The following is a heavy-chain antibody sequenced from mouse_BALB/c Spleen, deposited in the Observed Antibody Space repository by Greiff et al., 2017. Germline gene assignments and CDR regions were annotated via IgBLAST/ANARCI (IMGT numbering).Heavy chain of an antibody. V-gene: IGHV14-3*02. CDR2: IDPANGNT. Sequence: EVQLHQSGAELVKPGASVKLSCTASGFNIKDTYMHWVKQRPEQGLEWIGRIDPANGNTKYDPKFQGKATITADTSSNTAYLQLSSLTSEDTAVYYCARNKGYYAMDYWGQGTSVTVSS. J-gene: IGHJ4*01. CDR1: GFNIKDTY. CDR3: ARNKGYYAMDY.